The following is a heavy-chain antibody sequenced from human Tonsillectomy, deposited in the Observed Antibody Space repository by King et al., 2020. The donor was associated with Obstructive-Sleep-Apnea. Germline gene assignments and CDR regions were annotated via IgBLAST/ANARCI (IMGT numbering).Heavy chain of an antibody. CDR3: AKDSDFNILTGFFDQ. CDR1: GFIFNDHA. D-gene: IGHD3-9*01. CDR2: ISGNSNAI. Sequence: VQLVESGGVLVQPGRSLRLSCAASGFIFNDHAMHWVRQVPGKGLEWVSGISGNSNAILYADSVRGRFTISRDNAKNSLYLQMNSLRLEDTALYYCAKDSDFNILTGFFDQWGQGTPVTVSS. V-gene: IGHV3-9*01. J-gene: IGHJ4*02.